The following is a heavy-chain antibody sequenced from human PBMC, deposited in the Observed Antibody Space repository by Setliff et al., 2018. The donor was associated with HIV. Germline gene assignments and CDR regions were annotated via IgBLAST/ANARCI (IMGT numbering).Heavy chain of an antibody. CDR1: GGTFRSKG. V-gene: IGHV1-69*13. J-gene: IGHJ3*02. Sequence: SVKVSCKASGGTFRSKGISWVRQAPGQGLEWMGGIIPIFGTPDYAQKFQGRITITADESTSTAYMELRSLRSEDTAVYYCARGSGSYWGYWGQGTLVTVSSGKEDTAVYYCARPWAFDIWGQGTMVTVSS. D-gene: IGHD1-26*01. CDR3: ARGSGSYWGYWGQGTLVTVSSGKEDTAVYYCARPWAFDI. CDR2: IIPIFGTP.